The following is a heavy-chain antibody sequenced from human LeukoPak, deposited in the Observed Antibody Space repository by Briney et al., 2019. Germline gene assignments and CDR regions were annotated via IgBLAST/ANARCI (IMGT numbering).Heavy chain of an antibody. CDR1: GFSLRTSGVG. V-gene: IGHV2-5*02. J-gene: IGHJ5*02. CDR3: AHSRTYSSSWYKGLYGGNWFDP. Sequence: VSGPTLLKPTQTLTLTCTFSGFSLRTSGVGVGWIRQPPGKALEWLALIYWDDDKRYSPSLKSRLTITKDTSNNQVVLTMTNMDPVDTATYYCAHSRTYSSSWYKGLYGGNWFDPWGQGTLVTVSS. CDR2: IYWDDDK. D-gene: IGHD6-13*01.